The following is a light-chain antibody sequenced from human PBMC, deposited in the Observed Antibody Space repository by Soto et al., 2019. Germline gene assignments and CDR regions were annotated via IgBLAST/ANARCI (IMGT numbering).Light chain of an antibody. V-gene: IGKV3-11*01. CDR2: DAS. CDR1: QSINKY. CDR3: QQRSNWRGT. J-gene: IGKJ4*01. Sequence: EIVLTQSPATLSFSPGERATLSCRASQSINKYLAWYQQKPGQAPRLLIYDASNRTTGIPARFSGSGSGTDFTLTITSLEPEDFAVYYCQQRSNWRGTFGRETKVQI.